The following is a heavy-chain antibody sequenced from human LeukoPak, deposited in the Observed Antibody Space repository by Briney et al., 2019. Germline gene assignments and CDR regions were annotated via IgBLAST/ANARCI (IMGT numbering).Heavy chain of an antibody. CDR2: IMQDGSEK. J-gene: IGHJ4*02. CDR3: ARGQGWLVDY. D-gene: IGHD6-19*01. Sequence: GGSLRLSCAASGFTFSNTYMTWVRQAPGKGLEWVANIMQDGSEKYYVDSVKGRFTISRDNAKNALHLQMNSLRAEDTAVYYCARGQGWLVDYWGQGTLVTVSS. V-gene: IGHV3-7*05. CDR1: GFTFSNTY.